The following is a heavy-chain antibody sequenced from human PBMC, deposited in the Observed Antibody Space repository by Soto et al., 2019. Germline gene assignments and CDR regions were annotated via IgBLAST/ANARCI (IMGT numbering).Heavy chain of an antibody. CDR3: ARHEFYVNHYYYFIDV. D-gene: IGHD3-16*01. J-gene: IGHJ6*03. CDR2: IYYSGST. CDR1: GGSISSHY. V-gene: IGHV4-59*08. Sequence: SETLSLTCTVSGGSISSHYWCCILQPPEKGLKWIGNIYYSGSTKYNHSLKRRVTISVDTSKNQFSLNLSYVTAADKAVYYCARHEFYVNHYYYFIDVWGKGTTVTVSS.